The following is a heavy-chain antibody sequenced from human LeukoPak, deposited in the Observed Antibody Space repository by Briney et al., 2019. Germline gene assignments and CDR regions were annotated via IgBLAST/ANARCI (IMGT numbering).Heavy chain of an antibody. J-gene: IGHJ4*02. Sequence: GGSLRLSCVASGVTVSSNDMRWVREALGEGLEWVSAIYSGGITYYADSVKGRFTISRDNSKNTLYLQMNSQRADDAALYYCASRSDDGINYWDQGTLVIVS. V-gene: IGHV3-53*01. CDR2: IYSGGIT. CDR3: ASRSDDGINY. D-gene: IGHD2-15*01. CDR1: GVTVSSND.